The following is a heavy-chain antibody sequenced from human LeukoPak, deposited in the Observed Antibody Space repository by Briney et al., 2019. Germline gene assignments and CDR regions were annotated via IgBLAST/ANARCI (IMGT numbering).Heavy chain of an antibody. D-gene: IGHD5-12*01. CDR1: GFTFSSYE. V-gene: IGHV3-48*03. CDR3: AKGHSGYDLNWFDP. CDR2: ISSSGSTI. Sequence: GGSLRLSCAASGFTFSSYEMNWVRQAPGKGLEWVSYISSSGSTIYYADSVKGRFTISRDNSKNTLYLQMNSLRAEDTAVYYCAKGHSGYDLNWFDPWGQGTLVTVSS. J-gene: IGHJ5*02.